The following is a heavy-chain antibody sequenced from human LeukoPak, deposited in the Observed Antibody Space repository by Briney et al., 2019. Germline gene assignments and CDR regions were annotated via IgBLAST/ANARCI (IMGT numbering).Heavy chain of an antibody. V-gene: IGHV1-2*02. D-gene: IGHD6-13*01. CDR3: ACIAAAANDLSPFDY. CDR1: GYTFTGYY. CDR2: INPNSGGT. J-gene: IGHJ4*02. Sequence: ASVKVSCKASGYTFTGYYMHWVRQAPGQGLEWMGWINPNSGGTNYAQKFQGRVTMTRDTSISTAYMELSRLRSDDTAVYYCACIAAAANDLSPFDYWGQGTLVTVSS.